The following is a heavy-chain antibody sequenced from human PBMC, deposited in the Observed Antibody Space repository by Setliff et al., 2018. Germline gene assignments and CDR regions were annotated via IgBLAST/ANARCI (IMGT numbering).Heavy chain of an antibody. CDR3: AARSTPYYDLWSGPLDY. Sequence: SETLSLTCTVSGDSISSANYYWDWIRQPPGRGLQWIGNIYHSGNTYYTPSLRSRVTISVDTSKGQFSLKLTSVTATDTAVYYCAARSTPYYDLWSGPLDYWGLGALVTVS. J-gene: IGHJ4*02. V-gene: IGHV4-39*01. CDR2: IYHSGNT. CDR1: GDSISSANYY. D-gene: IGHD3-3*01.